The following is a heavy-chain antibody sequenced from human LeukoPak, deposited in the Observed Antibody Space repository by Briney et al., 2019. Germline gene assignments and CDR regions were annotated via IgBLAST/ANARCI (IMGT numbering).Heavy chain of an antibody. Sequence: ASVKVSCEASGGTFSSYAISWVRQAPGQGLEWMGGIIPIFGTANYAQKFQGRVTITTDESTSTAYMELSSLRSEDTAVYYCARAMVPAAIMNWFDPWGQGTLVTVSS. D-gene: IGHD2-2*02. CDR3: ARAMVPAAIMNWFDP. J-gene: IGHJ5*02. CDR2: IIPIFGTA. V-gene: IGHV1-69*05. CDR1: GGTFSSYA.